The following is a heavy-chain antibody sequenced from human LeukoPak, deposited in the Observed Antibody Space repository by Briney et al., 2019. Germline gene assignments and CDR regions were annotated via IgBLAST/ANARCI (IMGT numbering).Heavy chain of an antibody. CDR3: ATSLVGTKGPLDD. J-gene: IGHJ4*02. V-gene: IGHV3-23*01. D-gene: IGHD1/OR15-1a*01. CDR2: ISGSGDST. CDR1: GFTFSSYA. Sequence: HSGGSLRLSCGVSGFTFSSYAMTWVRQPPGRGLEKVSAISGSGDSTFYADSVRGRFTISRDNSKNTLFLQMSSLRAEDTAVYYCATSLVGTKGPLDDWGQGTLVTASS.